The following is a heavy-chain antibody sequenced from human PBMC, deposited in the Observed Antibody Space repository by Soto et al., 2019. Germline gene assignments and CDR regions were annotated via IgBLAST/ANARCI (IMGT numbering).Heavy chain of an antibody. CDR3: AKDVGGIAVAGTAHYMDV. D-gene: IGHD6-19*01. Sequence: PGGSLRLSCAASGFTFSSYAMSWVRQAPGKGLEWVSAISGSGGSTYYADSVKDRFTISRDNSKNTLYLQMNSLRAEDTAVYYCAKDVGGIAVAGTAHYMDVWGKGTTVTVSS. V-gene: IGHV3-23*01. J-gene: IGHJ6*03. CDR2: ISGSGGST. CDR1: GFTFSSYA.